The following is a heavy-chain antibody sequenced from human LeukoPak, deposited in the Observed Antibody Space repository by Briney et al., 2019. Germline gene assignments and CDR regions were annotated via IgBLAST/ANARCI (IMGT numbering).Heavy chain of an antibody. CDR1: GFTFSSYW. CDR2: IKQDGSEK. D-gene: IGHD5-12*01. CDR3: ARVLGIRWLRSGPIDY. J-gene: IGHJ4*02. V-gene: IGHV3-7*01. Sequence: GGSLRLSCAASGFTFSSYWMSWVRQAPGKGLEWVANIKQDGSEKYCVDSVKGRFTISRDNAKNSLYLQMNSLRAEDTAVYYCARVLGIRWLRSGPIDYWGQGTLVTVSS.